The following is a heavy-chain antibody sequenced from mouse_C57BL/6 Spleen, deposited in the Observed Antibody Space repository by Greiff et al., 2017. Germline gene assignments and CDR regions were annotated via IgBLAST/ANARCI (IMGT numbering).Heavy chain of an antibody. CDR2: ISSGGDYI. Sequence: EVQLVESGEGLVKPGGSLKLSCAASGFTFSSYAMSWVRQTPEKSLEWVAYISSGGDYIYYADTVKGRFTISRDNARNTLYLQMSSLKSEDTAMYYCTSDQLGRMGFAYWGQGTLVTVSA. V-gene: IGHV5-9-1*02. D-gene: IGHD4-1*02. CDR1: GFTFSSYA. CDR3: TSDQLGRMGFAY. J-gene: IGHJ3*01.